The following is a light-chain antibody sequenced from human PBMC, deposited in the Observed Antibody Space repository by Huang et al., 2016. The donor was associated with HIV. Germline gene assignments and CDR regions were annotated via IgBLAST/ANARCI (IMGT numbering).Light chain of an antibody. V-gene: IGKV1-8*01. J-gene: IGKJ2*01. CDR1: QGISSY. CDR2: AAS. Sequence: AIRLTQSPSSLSASTGDRVTLTCRASQGISSYLVWYQQKPGKAPKLLIYAASTLQRWGPSRFSGRGVWTDCTRTSSSLESEELGGYHCQQYDTYPHTFGEGTKLEI. CDR3: QQYDTYPHT.